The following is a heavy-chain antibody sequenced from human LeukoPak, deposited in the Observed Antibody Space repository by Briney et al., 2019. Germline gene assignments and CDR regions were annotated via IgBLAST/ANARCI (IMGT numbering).Heavy chain of an antibody. CDR1: GYTFTSYY. Sequence: ASVKVSCKASGYTFTSYYMHWVRQAPGQGLEWMGIINPSGGSTSYAQKFQGRVTMTRDTSTSTVYMELSSLRSEDTAVYYCARLPQGSYYYGSGRFDYWGQGTLVTVSS. CDR3: ARLPQGSYYYGSGRFDY. D-gene: IGHD3-10*01. J-gene: IGHJ4*02. V-gene: IGHV1-46*01. CDR2: INPSGGST.